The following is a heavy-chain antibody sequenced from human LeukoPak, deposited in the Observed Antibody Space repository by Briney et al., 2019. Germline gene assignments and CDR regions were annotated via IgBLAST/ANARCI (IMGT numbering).Heavy chain of an antibody. J-gene: IGHJ4*02. CDR1: GRSISSSNW. V-gene: IGHV4-4*02. Sequence: SETLSLTCTVSGRSISSSNWWSWVRQPPGKGLEWIGEIYHSGSTNYNPSLKRRVTISVHKSKNQFSLKLRSVSAAETAVYYCARLYRSGWYLKRTDYWGQGTLVTVSS. CDR2: IYHSGST. CDR3: ARLYRSGWYLKRTDY. D-gene: IGHD6-19*01.